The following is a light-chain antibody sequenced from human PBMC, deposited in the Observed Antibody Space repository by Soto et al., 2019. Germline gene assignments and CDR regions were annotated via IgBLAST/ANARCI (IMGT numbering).Light chain of an antibody. CDR3: SVYAGSNNLI. CDR1: SNDIGGYNY. Sequence: QSALTQPPSASGSPGQSVTISCTGTSNDIGGYNYVSWYQQYPGKAPKLLISEVNERPAGVPDRFSGSKSDNTASLTVSGLQTEDEADYYCSVYAGSNNLIFGGGTKLTVL. J-gene: IGLJ2*01. CDR2: EVN. V-gene: IGLV2-8*01.